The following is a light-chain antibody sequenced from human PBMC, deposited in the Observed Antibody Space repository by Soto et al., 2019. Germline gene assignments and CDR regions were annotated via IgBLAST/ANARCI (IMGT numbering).Light chain of an antibody. V-gene: IGKV1-9*01. CDR3: QQLNSYPLT. J-gene: IGKJ4*01. CDR2: AAS. Sequence: DIQLTQSPSFLSSSVGDRVTISCRASQGISIHLAWYQQKPGKAPKLLIYAASTLESGAPSRFSGSGSGTEFTLTISSLQPEDSATYYCQQLNSYPLTFGGGTKVEIK. CDR1: QGISIH.